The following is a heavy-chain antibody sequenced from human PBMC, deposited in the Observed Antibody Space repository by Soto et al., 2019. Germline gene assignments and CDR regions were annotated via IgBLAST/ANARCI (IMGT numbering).Heavy chain of an antibody. J-gene: IGHJ3*02. CDR3: ARYVLRGGVAFDI. Sequence: SETLSLTCAVYGGSFSGYYWSWIRQPPGKGLEWIGEINHSGSTNYNPSLKSRVTISVDTSKNQFSLKLSSVTAADTAVYYCARYVLRGGVAFDIWGQGTMVTV. D-gene: IGHD2-15*01. CDR1: GGSFSGYY. V-gene: IGHV4-34*01. CDR2: INHSGST.